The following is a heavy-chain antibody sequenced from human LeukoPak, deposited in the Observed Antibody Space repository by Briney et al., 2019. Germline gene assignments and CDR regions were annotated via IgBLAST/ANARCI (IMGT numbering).Heavy chain of an antibody. J-gene: IGHJ5*02. CDR3: ARDNSVRDEAWWFYP. CDR2: ISPTGGST. D-gene: IGHD5-24*01. CDR1: GYTFTNNW. V-gene: IGHV1-46*01. Sequence: AAVKVSYKAFGYTFTNNWMHWVPQAPGKGPEWMGLISPTGGSTAYAQKFQGRVTLTRDMSTSTDYLELSSLRSEDTAVYYCARDNSVRDEAWWFYPWGQGTLVTVSS.